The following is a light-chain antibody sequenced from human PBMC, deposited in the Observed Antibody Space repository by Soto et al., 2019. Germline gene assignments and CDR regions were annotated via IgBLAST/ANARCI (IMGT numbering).Light chain of an antibody. CDR2: GAS. Sequence: EIVLTQSPGTLSLSPGERATLSCRASQSVSSSYLAWYQQKPGQAPRLLIYGASSRATGIPDRFSGSGSGTDFTLNISRLEPEDFSVYYCHQYDSSPLTFGGGTQVEIK. V-gene: IGKV3-20*01. CDR3: HQYDSSPLT. CDR1: QSVSSSY. J-gene: IGKJ4*01.